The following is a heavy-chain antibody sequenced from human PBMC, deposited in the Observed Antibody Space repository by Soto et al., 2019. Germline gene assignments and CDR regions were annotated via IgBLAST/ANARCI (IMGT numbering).Heavy chain of an antibody. CDR1: GGSFSGYY. Sequence: SETLSLTCAVYGGSFSGYYWSWIRQPPGKGLEWIGEINHSGSTNYNPSLKSRVTISVDTSKNQFSLKLSSVTAADTAVYYTARGAWASERTIYCVVIFEYWGPGNLVTVSS. CDR2: INHSGST. CDR3: ARGAWASERTIYCVVIFEY. V-gene: IGHV4-34*01. J-gene: IGHJ4*02. D-gene: IGHD3-9*01.